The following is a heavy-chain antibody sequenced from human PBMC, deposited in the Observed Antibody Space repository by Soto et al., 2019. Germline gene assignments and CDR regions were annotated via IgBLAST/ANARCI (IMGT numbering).Heavy chain of an antibody. V-gene: IGHV3-23*01. D-gene: IGHD6-25*01. Sequence: EVQLLESGGGLVQPGGSLRLSCAASGFTCSSDAMYWVRQAPGKGLEWVSAIEGGGTRTHYADSVKGLFTISRDNSKTMLSLQMNSRRAEDTAVYYCAKELSKAAGWGQGTLVTVSS. CDR2: IEGGGTRT. CDR1: GFTCSSDA. CDR3: AKELSKAAG. J-gene: IGHJ4*02.